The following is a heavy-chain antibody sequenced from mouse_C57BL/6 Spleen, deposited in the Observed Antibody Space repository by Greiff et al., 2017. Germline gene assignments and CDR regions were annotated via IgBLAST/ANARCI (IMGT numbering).Heavy chain of an antibody. Sequence: DVKLVESEGGLVQPGSSMKLSCTASGFTFSDYYMAWVRQVPEKGLEWVANINYDGSSTYYLDSLKSRFIISRDNAKNILYRQMSRLNSEDTATYYCARDYYGKGGRDAMGYWGQGTSVTVSS. V-gene: IGHV5-16*01. J-gene: IGHJ4*01. CDR3: ARDYYGKGGRDAMGY. CDR2: INYDGSST. D-gene: IGHD1-1*01. CDR1: GFTFSDYY.